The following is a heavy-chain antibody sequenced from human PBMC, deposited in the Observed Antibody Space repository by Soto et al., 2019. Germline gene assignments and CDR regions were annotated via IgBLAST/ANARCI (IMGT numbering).Heavy chain of an antibody. Sequence: SETLSLTCTVSGGSISSYYWSWIRQPPGKGLEWIGYIYYSGSTNYNPSLKSRVTISVDTSKNQFSLKLSSVTAADTAVYYCARAYNSYYGMDVWGQRPTVTVSS. CDR3: ARAYNSYYGMDV. J-gene: IGHJ6*02. CDR1: GGSISSYY. V-gene: IGHV4-59*01. CDR2: IYYSGST.